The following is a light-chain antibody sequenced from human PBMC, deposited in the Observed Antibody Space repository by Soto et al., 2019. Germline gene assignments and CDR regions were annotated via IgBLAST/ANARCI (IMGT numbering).Light chain of an antibody. Sequence: QAVVTQPASVSGSPGQSITISCTGTNSDIGAYNYVSWYQQHPGKAPKLIIFEVNNRPSGVSNRFSGSKSGNTASLTISGLQLEDEADYHCSSYTGGITYWIFGGGTKLTVL. V-gene: IGLV2-14*01. CDR1: NSDIGAYNY. CDR3: SSYTGGITYWI. CDR2: EVN. J-gene: IGLJ3*02.